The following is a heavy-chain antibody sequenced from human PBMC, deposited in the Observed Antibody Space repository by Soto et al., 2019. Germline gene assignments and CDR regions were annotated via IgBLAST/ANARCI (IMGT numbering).Heavy chain of an antibody. V-gene: IGHV3-15*05. J-gene: IGHJ4*02. CDR2: IKSKADGETT. D-gene: IGHD3-16*01. Sequence: EEQLVESGGGLVKPGGSLRLSCAASGFTFSNAWMNWVRQAPGKGLEWVGRIKSKADGETTDYAAPVKGRFTISRDDSKNTVYLQMNNLKMEDTAVYYCSTGGYFLDYWCQGTLVTVSS. CDR1: GFTFSNAW. CDR3: STGGYFLDY.